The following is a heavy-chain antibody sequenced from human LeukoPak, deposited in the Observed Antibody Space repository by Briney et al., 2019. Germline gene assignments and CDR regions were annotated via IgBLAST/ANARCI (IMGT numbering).Heavy chain of an antibody. D-gene: IGHD3-22*01. CDR2: INHSGST. J-gene: IGHJ4*02. CDR3: GRGDYYDRSGYYYIDY. Sequence: SETLSLTCAVYGGSFSGYYWSWIRQPPGKGLEWIGEINHSGSTNYNPSLKSRVTISVETSKNQFSLKVSSVTAADTAVYYCGRGDYYDRSGYYYIDYWGQGTLVTVSS. V-gene: IGHV4-34*01. CDR1: GGSFSGYY.